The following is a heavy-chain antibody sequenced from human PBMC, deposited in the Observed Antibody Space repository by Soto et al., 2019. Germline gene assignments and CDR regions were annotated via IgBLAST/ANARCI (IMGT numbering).Heavy chain of an antibody. J-gene: IGHJ4*02. V-gene: IGHV3-23*01. Sequence: XGSLRLSFAASGFTFSSYAMSWVRQAPGKGLEWVSAIIGSGGSTYYADSVKGRFTISRDNSKNTLYLQMNSLRAEDTAVYYCAKDLMIIPPQDYFDYWGQGTLVTVSS. CDR3: AKDLMIIPPQDYFDY. D-gene: IGHD3-16*01. CDR1: GFTFSSYA. CDR2: IIGSGGST.